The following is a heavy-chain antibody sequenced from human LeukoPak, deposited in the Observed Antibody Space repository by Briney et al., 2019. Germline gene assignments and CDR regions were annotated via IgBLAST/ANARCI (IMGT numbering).Heavy chain of an antibody. CDR2: ISGRDGRT. CDR3: GNWDRYGDYMDV. D-gene: IGHD4-17*01. J-gene: IGHJ6*03. V-gene: IGHV3-23*01. CDR1: EFTFGNYA. Sequence: PGGSLRLSCVVSEFTFGNYAMHWVRQAPGRGLEWVSTISGRDGRTFYADSVKGRFTISRDDSKNTLYLQMNSLRVEDTAVYYCGNWDRYGDYMDVWGKGTTVTVSS.